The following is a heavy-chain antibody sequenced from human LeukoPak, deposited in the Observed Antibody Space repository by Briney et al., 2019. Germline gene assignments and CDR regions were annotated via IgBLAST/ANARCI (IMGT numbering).Heavy chain of an antibody. CDR3: ARAQEYCGGDCYSEL. J-gene: IGHJ4*02. D-gene: IGHD2-21*02. V-gene: IGHV1-8*01. Sequence: ASVKVSCKASGYTFTSYDINWVRQATGQGLEWMGWMNPNSGNTGYAQKFQGRVTMTRNTSISTAYLELSSLRSEDTAVYYCARAQEYCGGDCYSELWGQGTLVTVSS. CDR2: MNPNSGNT. CDR1: GYTFTSYD.